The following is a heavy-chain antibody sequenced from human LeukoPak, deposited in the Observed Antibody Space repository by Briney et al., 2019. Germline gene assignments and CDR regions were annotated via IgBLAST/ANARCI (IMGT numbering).Heavy chain of an antibody. Sequence: SETLSLTCAVYGGSFSGYYWSWIRQPPGKGLEWIGEINHSGSTNYNPSLKSLVTISVDTSKNQFSLKLSSVTAADTAVYYCARCGYYLDYWGQGTLVTVSS. CDR2: INHSGST. J-gene: IGHJ4*02. CDR3: ARCGYYLDY. CDR1: GGSFSGYY. V-gene: IGHV4-34*01. D-gene: IGHD6-25*01.